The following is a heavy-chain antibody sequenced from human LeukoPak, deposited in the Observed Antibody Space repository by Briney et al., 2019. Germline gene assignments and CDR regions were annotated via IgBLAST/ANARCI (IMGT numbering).Heavy chain of an antibody. V-gene: IGHV3-69-1*01. CDR3: ARDRGGSYSAIDY. D-gene: IGHD1-26*01. J-gene: IGHJ4*02. Sequence: GGSLRLSCAASGFTVSSNYMSWVRQAPGKGLEWVSFISSSSIYYADSVKGRFTISSDNAKNSLYLQMNSQRAEDTAVYYCARDRGGSYSAIDYWGQGTLVTVSS. CDR1: GFTVSSNY. CDR2: ISSSSI.